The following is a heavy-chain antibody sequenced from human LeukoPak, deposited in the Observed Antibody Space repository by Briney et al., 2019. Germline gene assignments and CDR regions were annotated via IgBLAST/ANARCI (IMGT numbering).Heavy chain of an antibody. Sequence: GGSLRLSCAASGFTFSSYAMSWVRQAPGKGLEWVSSITDSGSGTCYADSVKGRFTMSRDNSKDTLYLQMNSLRAEDTAVYYCAKNLLGSESFSWYFDLWGRGTLVTVSS. CDR2: ITDSGSGT. D-gene: IGHD1-26*01. J-gene: IGHJ2*01. CDR1: GFTFSSYA. V-gene: IGHV3-23*01. CDR3: AKNLLGSESFSWYFDL.